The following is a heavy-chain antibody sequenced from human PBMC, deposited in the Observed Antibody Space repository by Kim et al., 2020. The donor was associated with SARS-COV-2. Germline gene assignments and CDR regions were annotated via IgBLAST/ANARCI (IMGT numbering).Heavy chain of an antibody. CDR2: IRSKAYGGTT. Sequence: GGSLRLSCTASGFTFGDYAMSWFRQAPGKGLEWVGFIRSKAYGGTTEYAASVKGRFTISRDDSKSIAYLQMNSLKTEDTAVYYCRGSLDEDYFDYWGQGTLVTVSS. CDR3: RGSLDEDYFDY. V-gene: IGHV3-49*03. CDR1: GFTFGDYA. D-gene: IGHD2-15*01. J-gene: IGHJ4*02.